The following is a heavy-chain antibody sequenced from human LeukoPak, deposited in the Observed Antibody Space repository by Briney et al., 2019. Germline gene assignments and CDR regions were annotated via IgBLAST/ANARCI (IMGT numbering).Heavy chain of an antibody. Sequence: PGGSLRLSCAASGFTFSSYGMHWVRQAPGKGLEWVAVISYDGSNKYYADSVKGRFTISRDNSKNTLYLQMNSLRAEDTAVYCCAKGGGYDYSIFDYWGQGTLVTVSS. CDR1: GFTFSSYG. D-gene: IGHD5-12*01. CDR2: ISYDGSNK. J-gene: IGHJ4*02. V-gene: IGHV3-30*18. CDR3: AKGGGYDYSIFDY.